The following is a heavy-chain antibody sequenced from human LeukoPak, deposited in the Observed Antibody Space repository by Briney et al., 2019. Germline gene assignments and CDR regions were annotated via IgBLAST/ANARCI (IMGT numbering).Heavy chain of an antibody. V-gene: IGHV4-59*01. CDR2: IYSTGST. D-gene: IGHD5-18*01. Sequence: SETLSLTCDVSGCSISSYFWSWSRQPPGQGLEWIGYIYSTGSTNYNPSLKSRVTISVDTSKNQFSLKLNSVTAADTAVYYCARKGLTAGLDYWGQGTLVTVSS. J-gene: IGHJ4*02. CDR1: GCSISSYF. CDR3: ARKGLTAGLDY.